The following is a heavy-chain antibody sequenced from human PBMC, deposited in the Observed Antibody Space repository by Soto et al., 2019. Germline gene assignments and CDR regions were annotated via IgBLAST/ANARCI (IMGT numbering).Heavy chain of an antibody. D-gene: IGHD1-20*01. Sequence: SQTLSLTCVISGDSVSSNSAAWNWIRQSPSRGLEWLGRTYYRSKWYNDYAVSVKSRITINPDTSKNQFSLQLNSVTPEDTAVYYCAREVTGNPNYYYYYMDVWGKGTTVTVSS. CDR1: GDSVSSNSAA. V-gene: IGHV6-1*01. CDR2: TYYRSKWYN. J-gene: IGHJ6*03. CDR3: AREVTGNPNYYYYYMDV.